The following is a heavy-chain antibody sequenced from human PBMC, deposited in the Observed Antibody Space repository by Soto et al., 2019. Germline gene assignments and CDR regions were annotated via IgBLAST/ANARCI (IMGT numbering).Heavy chain of an antibody. Sequence: GESLKISCKGSGYSYTSYWISSVRQMPGKGLEWMGRIDPSDSYTNYSPSFQGHVTISADKSISTAYLQWSSLKASDTAMYYCARTTDIAARSYGMDVWGQGTTVTVSS. J-gene: IGHJ6*02. CDR3: ARTTDIAARSYGMDV. CDR2: IDPSDSYT. CDR1: GYSYTSYW. V-gene: IGHV5-10-1*01. D-gene: IGHD6-6*01.